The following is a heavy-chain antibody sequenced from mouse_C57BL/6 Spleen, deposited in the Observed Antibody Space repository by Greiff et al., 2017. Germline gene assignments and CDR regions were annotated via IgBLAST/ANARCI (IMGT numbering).Heavy chain of an antibody. D-gene: IGHD1-1*01. V-gene: IGHV1-15*01. J-gene: IGHJ2*01. CDR2: IDPETGGT. Sequence: QVQLQQSGAELVRPGASVTLSCKASGYTFTDYEIHWVKQTPVHGLEWIGAIDPETGGTAYNQKFKGKAILTADKSSSTAYMELRSLTSEDSAVYYCTRGLRYFDYWGQGTTLTVSS. CDR3: TRGLRYFDY. CDR1: GYTFTDYE.